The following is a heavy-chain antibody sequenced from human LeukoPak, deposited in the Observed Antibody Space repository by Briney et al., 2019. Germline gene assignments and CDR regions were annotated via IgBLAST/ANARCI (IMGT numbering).Heavy chain of an antibody. CDR2: IYPGDPDT. V-gene: IGHV5-51*01. CDR1: GYSFTSYW. Sequence: GESLKISCKGSGYSFTSYWIGWVRQMPGKGLEWMGIIYPGDPDTTYSPSFQGLVTFSADKSINVAYLQWRSLRASDTAMYYCARRKQQLADWGQGTLVTVSS. CDR3: ARRKQQLAD. J-gene: IGHJ4*02. D-gene: IGHD6-13*01.